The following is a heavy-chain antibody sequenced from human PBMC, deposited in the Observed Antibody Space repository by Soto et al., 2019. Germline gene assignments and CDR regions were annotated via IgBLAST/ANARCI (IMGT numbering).Heavy chain of an antibody. CDR3: ARDAVAGAENFDY. CDR1: GYTITSFD. D-gene: IGHD6-19*01. CDR2: ISTYNGNT. J-gene: IGHJ4*02. Sequence: QVHLVQSGAEVKKPGTSVKVSCKASGYTITSFDISWVRQAPGQXLXWMGWISTYNGNTNYAQNLQGRVXMTTDTXXXXXXXXXXXLRSDDTAVYYCARDAVAGAENFDYWGQGTLVTVFS. V-gene: IGHV1-18*01.